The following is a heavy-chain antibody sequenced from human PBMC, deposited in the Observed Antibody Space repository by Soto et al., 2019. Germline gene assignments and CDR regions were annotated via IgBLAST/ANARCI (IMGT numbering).Heavy chain of an antibody. J-gene: IGHJ4*02. V-gene: IGHV3-30*18. CDR2: ISYDGSNK. D-gene: IGHD5-12*01. CDR3: AKDRRHRDGYNYLH. CDR1: GFTFSSYG. Sequence: HPGGSLRLSCAASGFTFSSYGMHWVRQAPGKGLEWVAVISYDGSNKYYADSVKGRFTISRDNSKNTLYLQMNSLRAEDTAVYYCAKDRRHRDGYNYLHWGQGTLVTVSS.